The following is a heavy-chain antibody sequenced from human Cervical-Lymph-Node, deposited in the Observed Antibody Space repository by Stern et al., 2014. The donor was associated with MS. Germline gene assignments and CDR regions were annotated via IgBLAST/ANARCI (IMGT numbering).Heavy chain of an antibody. CDR2: ISSNGGST. Sequence: EVQLVESGGGLVQPGGSLRLSCSASGFTFSSYSMHWVRQAPGKGLEYVSGISSNGGSTYYADSVKGRFTISRDNSKNTLYLQMSSLRAEDTAVYYCVKGGSYSSSSNLDYWGQGTLVTVSS. CDR3: VKGGSYSSSSNLDY. V-gene: IGHV3-64D*06. D-gene: IGHD6-6*01. J-gene: IGHJ4*02. CDR1: GFTFSSYS.